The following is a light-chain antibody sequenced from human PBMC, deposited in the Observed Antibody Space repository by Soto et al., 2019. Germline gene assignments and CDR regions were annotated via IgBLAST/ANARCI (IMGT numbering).Light chain of an antibody. Sequence: VMTQSPATLSVSPGERATLSCRASQTIKSNLAWYQQKSGQPPRLLIYGASIRATGIPVRFSGSGPGTEFTLTISSLQSEDSALYYCQQYNNWPLFTFGQGTKLEIK. V-gene: IGKV3-15*01. CDR1: QTIKSN. CDR2: GAS. J-gene: IGKJ2*01. CDR3: QQYNNWPLFT.